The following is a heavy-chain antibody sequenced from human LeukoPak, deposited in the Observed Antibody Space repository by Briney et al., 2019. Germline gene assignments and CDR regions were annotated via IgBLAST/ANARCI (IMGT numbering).Heavy chain of an antibody. V-gene: IGHV3-21*01. CDR1: GFTFSSHN. CDR3: ARDWAAYESSGSHSPPV. D-gene: IGHD3-10*01. J-gene: IGHJ6*02. Sequence: PGGSLRLSCAASGFTFSSHNMNWVRQAPGKGLEWVSSISSSSSSYINHADSVKGRFTISRDNAKNSLYLQMNSLRAEDTAVYYCARDWAAYESSGSHSPPVWGQGTTVTVSS. CDR2: ISSSSSSYI.